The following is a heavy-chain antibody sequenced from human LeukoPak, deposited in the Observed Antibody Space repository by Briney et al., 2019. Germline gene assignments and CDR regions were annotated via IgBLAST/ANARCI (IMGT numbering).Heavy chain of an antibody. J-gene: IGHJ5*02. CDR2: IYHSERT. CDR3: AREGDSGSAGWFDP. D-gene: IGHD6-13*01. CDR1: GYSISSGYY. V-gene: IGHV4-38-2*02. Sequence: PSETLSLTCSVSGYSISSGYYWGWIRQPPGKGVEWIGSIYHSERTYYNPSLKSRVTISVDTSKNQFSLRLSSVTAADTAVYYCAREGDSGSAGWFDPWGQGTLVTVSS.